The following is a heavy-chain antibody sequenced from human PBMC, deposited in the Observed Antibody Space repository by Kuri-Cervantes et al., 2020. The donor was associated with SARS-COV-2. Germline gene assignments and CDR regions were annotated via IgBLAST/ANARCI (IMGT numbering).Heavy chain of an antibody. CDR2: ISYDGSNK. CDR1: GFTFSSYW. D-gene: IGHD1-14*01. J-gene: IGHJ4*02. CDR3: AREFPGDYFDY. Sequence: GESLKISCAASGFTFSSYWMSWVRQAPGKGLEWVAVISYDGSNKYYADSVKGRFTISRDNSKNTLYLQMNSLRAEDTAVYYCAREFPGDYFDYWGQGTLVTVSS. V-gene: IGHV3-30-3*01.